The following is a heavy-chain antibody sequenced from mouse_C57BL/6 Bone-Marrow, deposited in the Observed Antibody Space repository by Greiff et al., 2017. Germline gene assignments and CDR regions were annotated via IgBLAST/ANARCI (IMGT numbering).Heavy chain of an antibody. Sequence: VQLQQSGAELVKPGASVKISCKASGYAFSSYWMNWVKQRPGKGLEWIGQIYPGDGVTNYNGKFKGKATLTADKSSSTAYMQLSSLTSEDSAVYFCARSNYYGSSLDYWGQGTTLTVSS. J-gene: IGHJ2*01. CDR2: IYPGDGVT. V-gene: IGHV1-80*01. D-gene: IGHD1-1*01. CDR1: GYAFSSYW. CDR3: ARSNYYGSSLDY.